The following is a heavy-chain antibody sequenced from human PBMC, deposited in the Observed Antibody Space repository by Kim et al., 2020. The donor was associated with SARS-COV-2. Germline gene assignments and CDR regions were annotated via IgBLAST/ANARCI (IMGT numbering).Heavy chain of an antibody. CDR2: IIPIFGTA. CDR1: GGTFSSYA. CDR3: AGNLRSWEPYAFDI. V-gene: IGHV1-69*13. J-gene: IGHJ3*02. Sequence: SVKVSCKASGGTFSSYAISWVRQAPGQGLEWMGGIIPIFGTANYAQKFQGRVTITADESTSTAYMELSSLRSEDTAVYYCAGNLRSWEPYAFDIWGQGTMVTVSS. D-gene: IGHD1-26*01.